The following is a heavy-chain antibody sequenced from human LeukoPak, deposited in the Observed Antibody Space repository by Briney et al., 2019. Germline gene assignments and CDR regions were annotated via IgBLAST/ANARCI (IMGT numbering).Heavy chain of an antibody. CDR2: ISAYNGNT. V-gene: IGHV1-18*01. CDR1: GYTFTTYG. J-gene: IGHJ4*02. D-gene: IGHD2-15*01. Sequence: VASVKVSCKASGYTFTTYGIRWVRQAPGQGLEWMGWISAYNGNTNYAQKLQGRVTMTTDTSTSTAYMELRSLRSDDTAVYYCASSGCSRGSCYFPDYWGQGRLVTVSS. CDR3: ASSGCSRGSCYFPDY.